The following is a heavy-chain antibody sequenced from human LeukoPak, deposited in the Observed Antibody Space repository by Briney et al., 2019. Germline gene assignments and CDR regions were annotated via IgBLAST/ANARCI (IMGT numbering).Heavy chain of an antibody. V-gene: IGHV3-48*03. D-gene: IGHD3-10*02. CDR2: ISSSGSTI. CDR1: GFTFSSYE. CDR3: AELGITTIGGV. Sequence: GGSLRLSCAASGFTFSSYEMNWVRQAPGKGLEWVSYISSSGSTIYYADSVKGRFTISRDNAKNSLYLQMNSLRAEDTAVYYCAELGITTIGGVWGKGTTVTISS. J-gene: IGHJ6*04.